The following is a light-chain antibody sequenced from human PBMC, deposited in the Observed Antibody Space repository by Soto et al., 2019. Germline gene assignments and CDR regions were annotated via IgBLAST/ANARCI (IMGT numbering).Light chain of an antibody. CDR1: QDISNY. Sequence: DIQRTQSPSSLSASVGDRVTITCQASQDISNYLNWYQQKPGKAPKLLIYDASKLETGVPSRFSGSGSGTDFTFTISSLQPEDIATYYCQQYDNLPLTVGGGTKVDIK. CDR3: QQYDNLPLT. CDR2: DAS. V-gene: IGKV1-33*01. J-gene: IGKJ4*01.